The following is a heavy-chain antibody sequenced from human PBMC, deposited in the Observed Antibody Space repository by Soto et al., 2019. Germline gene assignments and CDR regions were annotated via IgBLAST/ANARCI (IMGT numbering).Heavy chain of an antibody. Sequence: SETLSLTCTVSGGSISSYYWSWIRQPPGKGLEWIGYIYYSGSTNYNPSLKSRVTISVDTSKNQFSLKLSSVTAADTAVYYCARGYYDFWSGYYLDYWGQGTLVTVS. CDR1: GGSISSYY. J-gene: IGHJ4*02. D-gene: IGHD3-3*01. CDR2: IYYSGST. V-gene: IGHV4-59*01. CDR3: ARGYYDFWSGYYLDY.